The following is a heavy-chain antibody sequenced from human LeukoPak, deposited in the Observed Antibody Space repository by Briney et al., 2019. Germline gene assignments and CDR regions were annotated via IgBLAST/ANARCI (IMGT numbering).Heavy chain of an antibody. CDR1: GYSLTELS. J-gene: IGHJ4*02. V-gene: IGHV1-24*01. CDR3: AREALYYYDSSGYYSYYFDY. Sequence: ASVKVSCKVSGYSLTELSMHWVRQTPGKGLEWMGGFDPEAGETIYAQKFQGRVTMTEDTSTDSAYMELSSLRSEDTAVYYCAREALYYYDSSGYYSYYFDYWGQGTLVTVSS. CDR2: FDPEAGET. D-gene: IGHD3-22*01.